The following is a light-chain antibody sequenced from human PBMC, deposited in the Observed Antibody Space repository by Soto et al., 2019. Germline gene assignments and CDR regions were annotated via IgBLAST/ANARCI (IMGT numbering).Light chain of an antibody. CDR2: DAS. J-gene: IGKJ4*01. CDR3: QQRSNWPLT. V-gene: IGKV3-11*01. CDR1: QSVSSY. Sequence: EIVLTQSPATLSLSPGEIATLSCRASQSVSSYLAWYQQKPCQAPSLLIYDASNRATGVPARFSGSGSGTDTTPPISSLEPEDVAVYYCQQRSNWPLTFGGGTKVEIK.